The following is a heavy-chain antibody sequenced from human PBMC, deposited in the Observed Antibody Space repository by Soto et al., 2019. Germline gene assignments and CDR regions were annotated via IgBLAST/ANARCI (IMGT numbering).Heavy chain of an antibody. V-gene: IGHV1-18*01. J-gene: IGHJ6*03. CDR2: ISAYNGNT. D-gene: IGHD3-3*01. CDR3: ARIRVFGVEDYHYYMAV. Sequence: ASVKVSFKASGYTFTSYGISWVRQAPGQGLEWMGWISAYNGNTNYAQKLRGRVTMTTDTSTSTAYMELRSLRSDDTAVYYCARIRVFGVEDYHYYMAVWGKGTTVTVSS. CDR1: GYTFTSYG.